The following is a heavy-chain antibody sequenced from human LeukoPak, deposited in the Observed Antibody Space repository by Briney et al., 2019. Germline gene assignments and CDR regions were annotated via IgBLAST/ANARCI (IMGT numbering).Heavy chain of an antibody. Sequence: ASMKVSCKASGYTFTGYYMHWVRQAPGQGLEWMGWINPNSGGTNYAQKFQGRVTMTRDTSISTAYMELSRLRSDDTAVYYCARGPPIPAALYYYYYMDVWGKGTTVTVSS. V-gene: IGHV1-2*02. CDR3: ARGPPIPAALYYYYYMDV. J-gene: IGHJ6*03. CDR2: INPNSGGT. CDR1: GYTFTGYY. D-gene: IGHD2-2*01.